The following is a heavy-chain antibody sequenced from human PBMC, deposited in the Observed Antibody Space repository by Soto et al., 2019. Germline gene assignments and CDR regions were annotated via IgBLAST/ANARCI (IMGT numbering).Heavy chain of an antibody. CDR2: INAGNGKT. D-gene: IGHD6-19*01. CDR3: VRDGAVAGNINFDY. Sequence: QVQLVQSGAEVKKPGASVKVSCKASGYTLSRSGIHWVRQAPGQRLEWMGWINAGNGKTKYSQKLQGRVTITRDTSASTAYMELSSLRSEDTSVYYCVRDGAVAGNINFDYWCQGTLVTVSS. V-gene: IGHV1-3*01. CDR1: GYTLSRSG. J-gene: IGHJ4*02.